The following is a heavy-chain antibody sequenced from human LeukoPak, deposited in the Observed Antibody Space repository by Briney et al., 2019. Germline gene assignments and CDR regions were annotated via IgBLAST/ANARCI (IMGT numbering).Heavy chain of an antibody. J-gene: IGHJ5*02. CDR2: IIPILDIA. CDR3: ATGGDGIWFDP. Sequence: SVKVSCKASGGTFSSYVITWVRQAPGQGLEWMGRIIPILDIADYAQKFQGRVTITADKSTSTAYMELSSLRSEDTAVYYCATGGDGIWFDPWGQGTLVTVSS. CDR1: GGTFSSYV. V-gene: IGHV1-69*04. D-gene: IGHD3-16*01.